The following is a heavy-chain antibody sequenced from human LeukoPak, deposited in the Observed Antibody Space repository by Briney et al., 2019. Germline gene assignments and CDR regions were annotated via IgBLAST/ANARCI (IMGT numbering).Heavy chain of an antibody. CDR2: IKQDGSEK. CDR1: GFTFSSYW. Sequence: PGGSLRLSCAASGFTFSSYWMSWVRQAPGKGLEWVANIKQDGSEKYYVDSVKGRFTISRDNAKNSLYLQMNSLRAEDTAVYYCARGERYYYDSSGSSGDYWGQGTLVTVSS. CDR3: ARGERYYYDSSGSSGDY. J-gene: IGHJ4*02. D-gene: IGHD3-22*01. V-gene: IGHV3-7*04.